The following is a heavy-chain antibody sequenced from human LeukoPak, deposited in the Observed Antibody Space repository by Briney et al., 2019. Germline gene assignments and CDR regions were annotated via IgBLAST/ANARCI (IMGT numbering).Heavy chain of an antibody. J-gene: IGHJ4*02. D-gene: IGHD6-13*01. CDR3: ARDGYSNYWYLNL. Sequence: GGSLRLSCAASGFAFSSYAMSWVRQAPGKGLEWVSCISGTGGRTYYADSVKGRFTISRDNSKNTLDLQMNSLRADDTAVYYCARDGYSNYWYLNLWGQGTLVTVSS. CDR1: GFAFSSYA. CDR2: ISGTGGRT. V-gene: IGHV3-23*01.